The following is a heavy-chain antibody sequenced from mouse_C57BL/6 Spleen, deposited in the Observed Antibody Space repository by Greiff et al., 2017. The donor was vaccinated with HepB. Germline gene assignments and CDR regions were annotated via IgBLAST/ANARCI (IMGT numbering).Heavy chain of an antibody. J-gene: IGHJ2*01. CDR2: ILPGSGST. CDR3: ARVGITTVAYYFDY. D-gene: IGHD1-1*01. V-gene: IGHV1-9*01. CDR1: GYTFTGHW. Sequence: VQLQQSGAELMKPGASVKLSCKATGYTFTGHWIEWVKQRPGHGLEWIGEILPGSGSTNYHEKFKGKATFTADTTTNTAYMQLSSLTTEDSAIYYCARVGITTVAYYFDYWGQGTTLTVSS.